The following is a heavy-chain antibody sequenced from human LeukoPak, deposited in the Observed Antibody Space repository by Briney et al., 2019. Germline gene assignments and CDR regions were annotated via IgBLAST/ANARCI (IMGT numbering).Heavy chain of an antibody. CDR3: AKGLYYYGSGSDYYYYMDV. V-gene: IGHV3-48*03. D-gene: IGHD3-10*01. CDR2: IASDGTI. CDR1: GFILSTSE. Sequence: PGGSLRLSCVASGFILSTSEMNWVRQAPGRGLEWVSFIASDGTIYYADSVKGRFTLSRDNAKNSLYLQMNSLRAEDTAVYYCAKGLYYYGSGSDYYYYMDVWGKGTTVTISS. J-gene: IGHJ6*03.